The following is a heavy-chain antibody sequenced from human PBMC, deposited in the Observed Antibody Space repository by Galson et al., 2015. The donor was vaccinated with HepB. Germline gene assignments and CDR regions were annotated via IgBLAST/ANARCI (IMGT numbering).Heavy chain of an antibody. J-gene: IGHJ5*02. V-gene: IGHV1-3*01. D-gene: IGHD5-12*01. CDR3: ARDHEGGGSDFWFDP. CDR2: IDAGNGYT. Sequence: SVKVSCKASGYTFANYAIHWVRQAPGQRLEWMGWIDAGNGYTRYSQKFQGRVTITRDTSANTAYMALSSLRSEDTAVYYCARDHEGGGSDFWFDPWGQGTLVTVSS. CDR1: GYTFANYA.